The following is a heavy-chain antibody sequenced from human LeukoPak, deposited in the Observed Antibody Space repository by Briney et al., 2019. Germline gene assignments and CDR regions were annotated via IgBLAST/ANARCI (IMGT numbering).Heavy chain of an antibody. CDR1: GYTFTSYY. Sequence: ASVKVSCKASGYTFTSYYMHWVRQAPGQGLEWMGIINPSGGSTSYAQKFQGRVTMTRDTSTSTVYMELSSLRSEDTAVYYCATQDYGDYYYDYWGQGTLVNVSS. CDR3: ATQDYGDYYYDY. CDR2: INPSGGST. D-gene: IGHD4-17*01. V-gene: IGHV1-46*01. J-gene: IGHJ4*02.